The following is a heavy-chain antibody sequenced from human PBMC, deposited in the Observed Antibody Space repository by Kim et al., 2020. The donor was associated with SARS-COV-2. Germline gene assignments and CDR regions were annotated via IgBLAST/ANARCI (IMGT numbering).Heavy chain of an antibody. J-gene: IGHJ6*02. D-gene: IGHD5-18*01. V-gene: IGHV4-31*02. Sequence: LKSRVNISVDTSKNQFSLKLSSVTAADTAVYYCARDKGYSYGQDYYGMDVWGQGTTVTVSS. CDR3: ARDKGYSYGQDYYGMDV.